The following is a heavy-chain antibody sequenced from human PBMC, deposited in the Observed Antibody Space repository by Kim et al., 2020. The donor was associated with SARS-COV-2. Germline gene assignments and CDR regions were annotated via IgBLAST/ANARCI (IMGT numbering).Heavy chain of an antibody. CDR2: ISYDGSNK. V-gene: IGHV3-30-3*01. D-gene: IGHD3-22*01. CDR1: GFTFSSYA. J-gene: IGHJ6*03. CDR3: ARDQYYYDSSGYYYDYY. Sequence: GGSLRLSCAASGFTFSSYAMHWVRQAPGKGLEWVAVISYDGSNKYYADSVKGRFTISRDNSKNTLYLQMNSLRAEDTAVYYCARDQYYYDSSGYYYDYY.